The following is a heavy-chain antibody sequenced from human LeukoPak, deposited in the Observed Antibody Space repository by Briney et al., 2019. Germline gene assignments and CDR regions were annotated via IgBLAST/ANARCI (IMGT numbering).Heavy chain of an antibody. CDR3: ARLSIAVAGTGDY. CDR2: INPNSGGT. CDR1: GYTFTGYY. J-gene: IGHJ4*02. V-gene: IGHV1-2*02. D-gene: IGHD6-19*01. Sequence: SVKVSCKASGYTFTGYYMHWVRQAPGQGLEWMGWINPNSGGTNYAQKFQSRVTMTRDTSISTAYMELSRLRSDDTAVYYCARLSIAVAGTGDYWGQGTLVTVSS.